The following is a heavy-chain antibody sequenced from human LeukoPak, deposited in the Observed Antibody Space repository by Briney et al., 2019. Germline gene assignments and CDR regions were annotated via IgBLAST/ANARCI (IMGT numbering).Heavy chain of an antibody. D-gene: IGHD2-21*01. J-gene: IGHJ3*02. CDR2: IYYSGST. CDR1: GGSISSYY. V-gene: IGHV4-59*01. Sequence: PSETLSLTCTVSGGSISSYYWSWIRQPPGKGLEWIGYIYYSGSTNYNPSLKSRVTISVDTSKNQFSLKLSSVTAADTAVYYCARGEAEHIVVMVGAFDIWGQGTMVTASS. CDR3: ARGEAEHIVVMVGAFDI.